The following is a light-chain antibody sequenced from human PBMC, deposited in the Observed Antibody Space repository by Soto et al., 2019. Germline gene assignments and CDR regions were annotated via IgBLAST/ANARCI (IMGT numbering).Light chain of an antibody. CDR1: QSVGTY. J-gene: IGKJ5*01. CDR2: GAS. CDR3: QQYGTSPIT. V-gene: IGKV3-20*01. Sequence: DILLTQSPCTLSLSLGERATLSCRASQSVGTYLTWYQQKPGKAPRFLIYGASDRATGIPGRFSGSGSGTDFTLTISSLEPEDFAIYYCQQYGTSPITFGQGTRLEIK.